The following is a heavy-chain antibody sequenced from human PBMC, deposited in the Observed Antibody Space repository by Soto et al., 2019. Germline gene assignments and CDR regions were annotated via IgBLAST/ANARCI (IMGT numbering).Heavy chain of an antibody. V-gene: IGHV1-18*01. CDR1: GYTFTSYG. D-gene: IGHD2-15*01. CDR3: ASVSGYCVTYGMDV. CDR2: ISAYNGNT. Sequence: QVQLVQSGAEVKKPGASVKVSCKASGYTFTSYGLTWVRQSPGQGLEWMGWISAYNGNTNYAKKLQGRVTMTTDTSTSTAYMELRSLRSDDTAEYYGASVSGYCVTYGMDVWGQGTTVTVSS. J-gene: IGHJ6*02.